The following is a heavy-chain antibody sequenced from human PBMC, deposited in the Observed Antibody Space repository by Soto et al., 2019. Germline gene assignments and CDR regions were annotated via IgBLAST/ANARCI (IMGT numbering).Heavy chain of an antibody. CDR2: IYSGGST. J-gene: IGHJ3*02. CDR3: ARNYDSTAGGAFDI. V-gene: IGHV3-53*01. CDR1: GFTVSSNY. Sequence: EVQLVESGGGLIQPGGSLRLSCAASGFTVSSNYMSWVRQAPGKGLEWVSVIYSGGSTYYADSVKGRFTISRDNSKHTSYLQMNSLGAEDTAVYYCARNYDSTAGGAFDIWGQGTMVTVSS. D-gene: IGHD3-22*01.